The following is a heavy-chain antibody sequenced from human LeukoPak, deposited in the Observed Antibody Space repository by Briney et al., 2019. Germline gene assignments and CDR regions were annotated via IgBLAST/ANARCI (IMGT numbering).Heavy chain of an antibody. CDR2: INPNSGGT. Sequence: GASVKVSCKASGYTFTGYYMHWVRQAPGQGLEWMGWINPNSGGTNYAQKFQGRVTMTRDTSISTAYMELSRLRSDDTAVYYCARPREMATTDFNYWGQGTLVTVSS. V-gene: IGHV1-2*02. D-gene: IGHD5-24*01. CDR1: GYTFTGYY. J-gene: IGHJ4*02. CDR3: ARPREMATTDFNY.